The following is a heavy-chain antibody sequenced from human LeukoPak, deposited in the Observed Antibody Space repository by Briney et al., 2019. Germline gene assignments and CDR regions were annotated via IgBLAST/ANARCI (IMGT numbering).Heavy chain of an antibody. CDR3: ARGISSTWYPYFDY. CDR1: GGSISSYY. V-gene: IGHV4-4*07. D-gene: IGHD6-13*01. J-gene: IGHJ4*02. CDR2: IYTSGST. Sequence: PSETLSLTCTVSGGSISSYYWSWIRQPAGKGLEWIGRIYTSGSTNYNPSLKSRVTMSVDTSKNQFSLNLNSVAAADTAVYYCARGISSTWYPYFDYWGRGTLVTVSS.